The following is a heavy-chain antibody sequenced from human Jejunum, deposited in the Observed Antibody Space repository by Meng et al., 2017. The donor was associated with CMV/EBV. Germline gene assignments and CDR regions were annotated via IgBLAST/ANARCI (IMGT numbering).Heavy chain of an antibody. J-gene: IGHJ4*02. D-gene: IGHD3-10*01. Sequence: VQLWGSGLCWAQPGVALRLSCACSGFTFSHYAMIWVRQAPGKGLEWVSTISDDGGVTYYAGSVKGRFTISRDNSKNTLSLQMNSLRVDDTAVYYCAKRRSGSAGTNDYWGQGTLVTVSS. CDR2: ISDDGGVT. CDR1: GFTFSHYA. V-gene: IGHV3-23*01. CDR3: AKRRSGSAGTNDY.